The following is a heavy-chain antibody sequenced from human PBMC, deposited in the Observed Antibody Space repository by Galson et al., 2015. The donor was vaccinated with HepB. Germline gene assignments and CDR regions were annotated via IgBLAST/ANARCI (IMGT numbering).Heavy chain of an antibody. Sequence: SLRLPCAASGFTASSNYMSWVRQAPGKGLEWVSVIYSGGSTYYADSVKGRFTISRDNAKNTLYLQMNSLRAEDTAVYYCARDWAGDYGGTDVWGQGTTVTVSS. CDR1: GFTASSNY. CDR2: IYSGGST. CDR3: ARDWAGDYGGTDV. J-gene: IGHJ6*02. V-gene: IGHV3-66*01. D-gene: IGHD4-17*01.